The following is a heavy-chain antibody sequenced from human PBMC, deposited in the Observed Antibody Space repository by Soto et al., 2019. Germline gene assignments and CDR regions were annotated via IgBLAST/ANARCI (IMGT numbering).Heavy chain of an antibody. J-gene: IGHJ4*02. V-gene: IGHV5-51*01. CDR3: ARPGSFYRGSSWYFDY. CDR2: IYPGDSDT. Sequence: GESLKISCKGSGYSFTSYWIGWVRQMPGKGLEWMGIIYPGDSDTRYSPSFQGQVTISADKSISTAYLQWSSLKASDTAMYYCARPGSFYRGSSWYFDYWGQGTLVTVSS. D-gene: IGHD1-26*01. CDR1: GYSFTSYW.